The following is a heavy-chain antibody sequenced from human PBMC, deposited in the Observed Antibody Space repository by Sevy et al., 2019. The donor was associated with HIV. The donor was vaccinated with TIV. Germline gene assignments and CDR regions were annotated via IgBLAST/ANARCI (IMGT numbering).Heavy chain of an antibody. V-gene: IGHV3-7*01. CDR3: TRAMDP. CDR1: GFTFSSYW. CDR2: INQNGSVI. J-gene: IGHJ4*02. D-gene: IGHD2-2*03. Sequence: GGSLRLSCVGSGFTFSSYWMNWLRQAPGKGLEWVANINQNGSVIHYVASGRGRFTISRDNAKNSVYLQMNGLRVEDTAVYYCTRAMDPRGQGTLVTVSS.